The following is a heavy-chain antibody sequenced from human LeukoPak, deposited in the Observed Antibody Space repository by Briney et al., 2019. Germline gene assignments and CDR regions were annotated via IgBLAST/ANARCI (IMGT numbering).Heavy chain of an antibody. J-gene: IGHJ3*02. CDR1: GRSISSHY. CDR3: ARVIGNDAFDI. Sequence: PSETLSLTCTVSGRSISSHYWSWIRQPPGKRLEWIGYIYYSGSTNYNPSLKSRVTISVDTSKNQFSLKLSSVTAADTAVYYCARVIGNDAFDIWGQGTMVTVSS. CDR2: IYYSGST. V-gene: IGHV4-59*11.